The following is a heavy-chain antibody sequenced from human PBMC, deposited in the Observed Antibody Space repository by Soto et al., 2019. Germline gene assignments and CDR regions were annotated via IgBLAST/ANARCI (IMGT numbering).Heavy chain of an antibody. Sequence: SETLSLTCTVSGGSISSCGYYWSWIRQHPGKGLEWIGYIYYSGSTYYNPSLKSRVTISVDTSKNQFSLKLSSVTAADTAVYYCARHPGYYDILTGYTTYYFDSWGQGILVTVSS. CDR3: ARHPGYYDILTGYTTYYFDS. V-gene: IGHV4-31*03. J-gene: IGHJ4*02. D-gene: IGHD3-9*01. CDR2: IYYSGST. CDR1: GGSISSCGYY.